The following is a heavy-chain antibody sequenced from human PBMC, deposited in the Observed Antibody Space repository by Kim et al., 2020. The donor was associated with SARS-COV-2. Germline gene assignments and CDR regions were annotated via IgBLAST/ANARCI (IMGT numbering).Heavy chain of an antibody. D-gene: IGHD6-19*01. CDR3: ARDRDSSAEIDY. CDR2: INPNSGGT. Sequence: ASVKVSCKASGYTFTGYYMHWVRQAPGQGLEWMGWINPNSGGTNYAQKFQGRVTMTRDTSISTAYMELSRLRSDDTAVYYCARDRDSSAEIDYWGQGTLVTVSS. CDR1: GYTFTGYY. V-gene: IGHV1-2*02. J-gene: IGHJ4*02.